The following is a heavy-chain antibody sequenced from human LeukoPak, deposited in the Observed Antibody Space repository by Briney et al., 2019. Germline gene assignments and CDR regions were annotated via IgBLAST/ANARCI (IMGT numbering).Heavy chain of an antibody. Sequence: GGSLRLSCAASGFTFSSYEMNWVRQAPGKVLEWVSYISSSGSTIYYADSVKGRFTISRDNAKNSLYLQMNSLRAEDTAVYYCAELGITMIGGVRGKGTTVTISS. V-gene: IGHV3-48*03. CDR1: GFTFSSYE. D-gene: IGHD3-10*02. J-gene: IGHJ6*04. CDR2: ISSSGSTI. CDR3: AELGITMIGGV.